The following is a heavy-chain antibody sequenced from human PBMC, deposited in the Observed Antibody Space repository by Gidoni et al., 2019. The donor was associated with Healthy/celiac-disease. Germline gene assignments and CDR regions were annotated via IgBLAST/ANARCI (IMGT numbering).Heavy chain of an antibody. J-gene: IGHJ4*02. CDR3: ASGASGSSGWYGGWDG. CDR2: LSPYNGNI. D-gene: IGHD6-19*01. CDR1: GYTFTISG. V-gene: IGHV1-18*01. Sequence: QVQLVQSGAEVKKPGASVKVSCKASGYTFTISGISWVRQAPGQGLECLGWLSPYNGNINYAQKLQGRVTMTTEKSTRTAYMELRSRRSDDTAVYYCASGASGSSGWYGGWDGWGQGTLVSVSS.